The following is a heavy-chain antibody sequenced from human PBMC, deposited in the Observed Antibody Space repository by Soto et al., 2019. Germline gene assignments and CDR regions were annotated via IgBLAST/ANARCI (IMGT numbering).Heavy chain of an antibody. CDR2: IYATGTT. Sequence: PSETLSLTCTVSGASISGFYWSWIRKSAGKGLEWIGRIYATGTTDYNPSLKSRVMMSVDTSKKQFSLKLRSVTAADTAVYYCVRDGTKTLRDWFDPWGQGISVTVSA. CDR3: VRDGTKTLRDWFDP. J-gene: IGHJ5*02. V-gene: IGHV4-4*07. D-gene: IGHD1-1*01. CDR1: GASISGFY.